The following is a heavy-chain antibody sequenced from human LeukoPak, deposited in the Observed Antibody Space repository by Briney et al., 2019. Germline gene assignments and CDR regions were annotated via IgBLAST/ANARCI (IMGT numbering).Heavy chain of an antibody. D-gene: IGHD3-22*01. CDR1: GGSFSGYY. V-gene: IGHV4-34*01. CDR3: ARDDRDAWFDP. Sequence: PSETLSLTCAVYGGSFSGYYWSWIRQPPGKGLEWIGEINHSGSTYYNPSLKSRVTISVDTSKNQFSLKLSSVTAADTAVYYCARDDRDAWFDPWGQGTLVTVSS. CDR2: INHSGST. J-gene: IGHJ5*02.